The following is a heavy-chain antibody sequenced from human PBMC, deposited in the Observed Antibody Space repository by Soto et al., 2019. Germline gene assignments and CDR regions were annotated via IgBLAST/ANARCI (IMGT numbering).Heavy chain of an antibody. J-gene: IGHJ4*02. CDR2: ISSSSSTI. D-gene: IGHD3-3*01. V-gene: IGHV3-48*02. CDR1: GFTFSSYS. CDR3: ARGPPLGVVIPTFDY. Sequence: EVQLVESGGGLVQPGGSLRLSCAASGFTFSSYSMNWVRQAPGKGLEWVSYISSSSSTIYYADSVKGRFTISRDNAKNSLYLQMNSLRDEDTAVYYCARGPPLGVVIPTFDYWGQGTLVTVSS.